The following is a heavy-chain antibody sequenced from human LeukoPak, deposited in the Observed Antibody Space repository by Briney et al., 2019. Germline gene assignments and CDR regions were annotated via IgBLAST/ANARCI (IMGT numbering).Heavy chain of an antibody. CDR3: ARAEGSLYYYYGMDV. Sequence: SETLSLTCAVYGGSFSGYYWSWIRQPPGKGLEWVGEINYSGSTNYNPSLKSRVTISVDTSKNQFSLKLSSVTAADTAVYYCARAEGSLYYYYGMDVWGQGTTVTVSS. CDR1: GGSFSGYY. V-gene: IGHV4-34*01. J-gene: IGHJ6*02. CDR2: INYSGST.